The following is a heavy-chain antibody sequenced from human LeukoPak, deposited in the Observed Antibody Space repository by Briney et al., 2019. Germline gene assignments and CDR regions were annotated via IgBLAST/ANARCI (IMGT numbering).Heavy chain of an antibody. CDR2: INPNSGDT. CDR3: ARWDGYSSSPDY. V-gene: IGHV1-2*02. Sequence: GASVKVSCKASGYTFTGYYMHWVRQAPGQGLEWVGWINPNSGDTGYAQKFQGRVTMTRDMSISTIYMELTRLRSDDAALYYCARWDGYSSSPDYWGQGTLVTVSS. J-gene: IGHJ4*02. CDR1: GYTFTGYY. D-gene: IGHD6-13*01.